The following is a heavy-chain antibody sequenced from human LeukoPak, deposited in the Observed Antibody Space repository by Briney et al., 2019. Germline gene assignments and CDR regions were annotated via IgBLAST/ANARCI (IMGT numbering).Heavy chain of an antibody. CDR2: ISSSGSTI. CDR3: ARDYCSGGSCYGGHDY. J-gene: IGHJ4*02. Sequence: GGSLRLSCAASGFTFSSYNMNWVRQAPGKGLEWVSYISSSGSTIYYADSVKGRFTISRDSAKNSLYLQMNSLRAEDTAFYYCARDYCSGGSCYGGHDYWGQGTLVTVSS. D-gene: IGHD2-15*01. CDR1: GFTFSSYN. V-gene: IGHV3-48*04.